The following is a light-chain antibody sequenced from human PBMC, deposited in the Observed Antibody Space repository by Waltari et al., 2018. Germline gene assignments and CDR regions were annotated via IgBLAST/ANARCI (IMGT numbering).Light chain of an antibody. Sequence: EIVMTQSPVTLSVSPGERATLSCRASQSVSTNLAWYRQRPGQAPRLLMYSASTRASGLPARFSGSGSGTEFTLTISSLHSEDFAVYYSQQYNDWPRTFGQGTKLEI. CDR2: SAS. V-gene: IGKV3-15*01. J-gene: IGKJ2*01. CDR1: QSVSTN. CDR3: QQYNDWPRT.